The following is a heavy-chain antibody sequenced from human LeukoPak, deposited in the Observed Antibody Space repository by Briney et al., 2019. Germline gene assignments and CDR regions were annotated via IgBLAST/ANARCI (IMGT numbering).Heavy chain of an antibody. CDR1: GDSISSSTYY. CDR3: ARDQKLLRSFDY. J-gene: IGHJ4*02. Sequence: SETLSLTYTVSGDSISSSTYYWGWIGQPPGKGLEWIGSIYYSGSTYYNPSLKSRVTISVDTSKNQFSLKLSSVTAADTAVYYCARDQKLLRSFDYWGQGTLVTVSS. D-gene: IGHD1-26*01. V-gene: IGHV4-39*07. CDR2: IYYSGST.